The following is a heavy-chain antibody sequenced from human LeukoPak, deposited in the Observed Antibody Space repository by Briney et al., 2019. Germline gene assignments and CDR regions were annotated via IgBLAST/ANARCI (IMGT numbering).Heavy chain of an antibody. Sequence: GGSLRLSCAASGFTFSSYGMPWVRQAPGKGLEWVAVIWYDGSNKYYADSVKGRFTISRDNSKNTLYLQMNSLRAEDTAVYYCAKDKGGSYASYGMDVWGQGTTVTVSS. CDR3: AKDKGGSYASYGMDV. CDR2: IWYDGSNK. V-gene: IGHV3-30*02. CDR1: GFTFSSYG. D-gene: IGHD2-15*01. J-gene: IGHJ6*02.